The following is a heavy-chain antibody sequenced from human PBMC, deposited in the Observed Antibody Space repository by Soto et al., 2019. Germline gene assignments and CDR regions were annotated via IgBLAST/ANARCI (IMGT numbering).Heavy chain of an antibody. CDR3: ARGYSGSCKNALRY. D-gene: IGHD1-26*01. Sequence: SVKVSGKASGGTFSSYCIRWVRQAPGQGIEWMGGIIPIFGTANYAQKFQGRVTITADKSTSTAYMELSSLISEDTAVYYCARGYSGSCKNALRYWGQGTLVTVSS. CDR2: IIPIFGTA. J-gene: IGHJ4*02. CDR1: GGTFSSYC. V-gene: IGHV1-69*06.